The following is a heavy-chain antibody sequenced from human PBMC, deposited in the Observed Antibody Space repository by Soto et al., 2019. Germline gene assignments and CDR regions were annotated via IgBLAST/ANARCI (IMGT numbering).Heavy chain of an antibody. Sequence: ASVKVSCKASGFTFTSSAVQWVRQARGQRLEWIGWIVVGSGNTNYAQKFQERVTITADESTSTAYMELSSLRSEDTAVYYCARDLREYYFDYWGQGTLVTVSS. CDR2: IVVGSGNT. J-gene: IGHJ4*02. CDR1: GFTFTSSA. V-gene: IGHV1-58*01. CDR3: ARDLREYYFDY.